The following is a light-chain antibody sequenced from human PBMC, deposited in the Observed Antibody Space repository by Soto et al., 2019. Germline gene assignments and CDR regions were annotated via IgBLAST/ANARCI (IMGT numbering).Light chain of an antibody. V-gene: IGLV1-47*01. J-gene: IGLJ3*02. CDR2: RND. CDR1: NSNIGDNN. CDR3: AAWDDSLTGWV. Sequence: QSVLTQPASASGTPGQRVTISCSGSNSNIGDNNVYWYQQLPGTAPKLLVYRNDQRPSGVPARFSGSKSGTSASLAISGLRSEDEADYYCAAWDDSLTGWVFGGGTKLTVL.